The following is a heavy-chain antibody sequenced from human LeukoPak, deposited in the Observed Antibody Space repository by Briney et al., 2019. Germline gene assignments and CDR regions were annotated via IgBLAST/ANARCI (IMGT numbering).Heavy chain of an antibody. D-gene: IGHD6-25*01. Sequence: GASVKVSCKASGYTFTDYYIHWVRQAPGQGLEWMAWMNPNSGGTSYAQKFQGRVTMTRDTSNSTGYMELSRLRFDDTAVYYCAINKAAKSLDYWGQGTLVTVSS. CDR2: MNPNSGGT. CDR3: AINKAAKSLDY. V-gene: IGHV1-2*02. CDR1: GYTFTDYY. J-gene: IGHJ4*02.